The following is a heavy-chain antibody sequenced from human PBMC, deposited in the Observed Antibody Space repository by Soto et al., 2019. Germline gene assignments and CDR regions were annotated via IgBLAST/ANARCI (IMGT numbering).Heavy chain of an antibody. J-gene: IGHJ4*02. CDR2: IYYNGNT. V-gene: IGHV4-39*01. Sequence: QLQLQESGPGLVKPSETLSLTCIVSGASLSSSSYYWAWIRQPPGKGLEWIGTIYYNGNTYYNPSLNSRVSFSCGTSKNGLSLKLGSVSATDTAVYSGGSHDWTYYLLAIKYWGQGTLVTVSS. CDR3: GSHDWTYYLLAIKY. D-gene: IGHD3-16*01. CDR1: GASLSSSSYY.